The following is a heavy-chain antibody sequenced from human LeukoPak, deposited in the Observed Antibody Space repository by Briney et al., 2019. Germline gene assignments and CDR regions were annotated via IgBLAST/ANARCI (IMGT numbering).Heavy chain of an antibody. CDR3: GTAPLGKLFWGDFDY. CDR1: GFTFSSYA. V-gene: IGHV3-23*01. CDR2: ISGSGGST. Sequence: GGSLGLSCAASGFTFSSYAMSWVRQAPGKGLEWASAISGSGGSTYYADSVKGRFTISRDNSKNTLYLQMNSLTSHDTAVYYCGTAPLGKLFWGDFDYWGQGTLVTVS. D-gene: IGHD3-10*01. J-gene: IGHJ4*02.